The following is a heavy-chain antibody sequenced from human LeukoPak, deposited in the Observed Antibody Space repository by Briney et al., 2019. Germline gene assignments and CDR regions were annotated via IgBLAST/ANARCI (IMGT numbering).Heavy chain of an antibody. CDR1: GFTFDDYA. CDR3: AAAARVATIGIAFDI. Sequence: GGSLRLSCAASGFTFDDYAMHWVRQAPGKGLEWVSGISWNSGSIGYADSVKGRFTISRDNAKNSLYLQMNSLRAEDTALYYCAAAARVATIGIAFDIWGQGTMVTVSS. CDR2: ISWNSGSI. D-gene: IGHD5-12*01. J-gene: IGHJ3*02. V-gene: IGHV3-9*01.